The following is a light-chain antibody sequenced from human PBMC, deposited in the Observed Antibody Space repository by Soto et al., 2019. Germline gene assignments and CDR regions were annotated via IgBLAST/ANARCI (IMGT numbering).Light chain of an antibody. CDR2: GAS. V-gene: IGKV3-20*01. CDR1: QSVTSNY. Sequence: EIVLTQSPGTLSLSPGERATLSCRASQSVTSNYLAWYQQKPGQAPRLLVYGASSRATGISDRFSGSGSGTDFTLTISRLEPEDFAVYYCQHYVSPPSTFGQGTRLEI. J-gene: IGKJ5*01. CDR3: QHYVSPPST.